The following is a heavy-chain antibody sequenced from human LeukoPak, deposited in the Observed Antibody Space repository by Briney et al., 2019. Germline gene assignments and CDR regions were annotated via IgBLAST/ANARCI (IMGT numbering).Heavy chain of an antibody. Sequence: GGSLRLSCAASGFTFSSYNMNWVRQAPGKGLEWVSYISGRGNTIKYADSVKGRFTISRDNGKNSLYLHMGSLRAEDTAVYYCARDPPALEDFDYWGQGTQVTVYS. CDR2: ISGRGNTI. J-gene: IGHJ4*02. CDR1: GFTFSSYN. CDR3: ARDPPALEDFDY. V-gene: IGHV3-48*04.